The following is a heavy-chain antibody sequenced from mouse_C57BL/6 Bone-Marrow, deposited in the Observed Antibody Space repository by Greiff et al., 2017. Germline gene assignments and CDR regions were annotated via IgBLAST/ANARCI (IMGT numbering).Heavy chain of an antibody. CDR2: INPNNGGT. CDR3: ARTLYYDGSSDMGY. J-gene: IGHJ2*01. D-gene: IGHD1-1*01. CDR1: GYTFTDYN. V-gene: IGHV1-22*01. Sequence: VQLKQSGPELVKPGASVKMSCTASGYTFTDYNMHWVKQSPGKSLEWIGYINPNNGGTSYNQKFKGKATLTVNKSSSTAYMELRSLTSEDSAVYYCARTLYYDGSSDMGYWGQGTTLTVSS.